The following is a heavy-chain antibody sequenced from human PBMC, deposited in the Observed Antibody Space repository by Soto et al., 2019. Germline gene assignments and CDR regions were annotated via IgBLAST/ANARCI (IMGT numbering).Heavy chain of an antibody. Sequence: SVKVSCKASGATLSTHGISWVRQAPGQGLEWMGGTIPIIGATDYAEKFQGRVKITADESTTTSYMELSSLRPDDTAVYYCAAGDSSDTGDYWGQGTLVTVSS. D-gene: IGHD5-18*01. V-gene: IGHV1-69*13. CDR3: AAGDSSDTGDY. CDR2: TIPIIGAT. J-gene: IGHJ4*02. CDR1: GATLSTHG.